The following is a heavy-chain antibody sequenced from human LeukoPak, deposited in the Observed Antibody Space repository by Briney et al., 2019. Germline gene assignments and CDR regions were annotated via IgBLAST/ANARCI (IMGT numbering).Heavy chain of an antibody. CDR1: KFTFSSYE. V-gene: IGHV3-48*03. Sequence: GGSLRLSCAASKFTFSSYEMNWVRQAPGKGLEWVSYIGTSGRTIFHADSVKGRFTISRDNAKNSLYLQMNSLRAEDTAVYYCAKTSGWYHDSWGQGTLVTVSS. CDR2: IGTSGRTI. D-gene: IGHD6-19*01. CDR3: AKTSGWYHDS. J-gene: IGHJ4*02.